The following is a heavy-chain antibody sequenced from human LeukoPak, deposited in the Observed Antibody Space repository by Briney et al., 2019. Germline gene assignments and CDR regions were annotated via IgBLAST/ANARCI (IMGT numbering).Heavy chain of an antibody. V-gene: IGHV4-34*01. CDR2: VNHSGGT. J-gene: IGHJ4*02. CDR1: GGSFSGYY. D-gene: IGHD3-16*01. Sequence: SETLSLTCAVYGGSFSGYYWSWIRQPPGKGLEWIGEVNHSGGTNYNPSLKSRVTISVDTSKNQFSLKLSSVTAADTAVYYCARGGMGGDYFDYWGQGTLVTVSS. CDR3: ARGGMGGDYFDY.